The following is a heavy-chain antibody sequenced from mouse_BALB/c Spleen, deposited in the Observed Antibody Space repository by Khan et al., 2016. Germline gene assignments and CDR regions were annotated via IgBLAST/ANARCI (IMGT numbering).Heavy chain of an antibody. Sequence: ELVESGGGLVQPGGSLKLSCAASGFTFSSYTMSWVRQTPEKRMEWVAYISNGGGSTYYTDTVKGRFTISRDNAKNTLYLQMSSLKSEDTAMYYCARERRARADGYFDYWGQGTTLTCSS. D-gene: IGHD3-1*01. CDR1: GFTFSSYT. CDR3: ARERRARADGYFDY. CDR2: ISNGGGST. V-gene: IGHV5-12-2*01. J-gene: IGHJ2*01.